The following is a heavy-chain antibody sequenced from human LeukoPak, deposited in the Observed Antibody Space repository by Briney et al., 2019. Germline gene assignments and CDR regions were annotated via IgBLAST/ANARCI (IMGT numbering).Heavy chain of an antibody. D-gene: IGHD6-19*01. CDR1: GFTFSSSA. J-gene: IGHJ4*02. V-gene: IGHV1-58*02. Sequence: SVKDSCKASGFTFSSSAMQWVRQARGQRLEWIGWIVVGSGKTNYAQKFQERVTITWDMSTGTAYMELSSMRSEDTAVYYCASGSGWYSPDYWGQGTLVTVSS. CDR2: IVVGSGKT. CDR3: ASGSGWYSPDY.